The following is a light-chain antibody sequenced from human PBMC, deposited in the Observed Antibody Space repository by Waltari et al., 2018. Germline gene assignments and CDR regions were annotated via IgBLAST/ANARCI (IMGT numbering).Light chain of an antibody. J-gene: IGLJ3*02. CDR1: RKHVGSYDL. CDR2: EVI. CDR3: CSYAASAPTLV. V-gene: IGLV2-23*02. Sequence: QSALTQPASVSGAPGQSITIPCTGTRKHVGSYDLVSWYQFRPGEVPKLLIYEVIKRSSGVSDRFSGSKSDNTASLTISRLQAEDEAAYYCCSYAASAPTLVFGGGTNLTVL.